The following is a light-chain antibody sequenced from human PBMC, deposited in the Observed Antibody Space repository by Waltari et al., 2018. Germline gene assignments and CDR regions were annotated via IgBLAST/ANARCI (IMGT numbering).Light chain of an antibody. CDR1: QNVNSN. CDR3: QQHNDWPTWT. V-gene: IGKV3-15*01. J-gene: IGKJ1*01. Sequence: EIIMTQSPATLSLSPGERATLSCRASQNVNSNLAWYQQKPGQAPRLLIYGASIRATGIPARFSGSGSGTQFTLTINSLQSEDSAVYFCQQHNDWPTWTFGQGTKVELK. CDR2: GAS.